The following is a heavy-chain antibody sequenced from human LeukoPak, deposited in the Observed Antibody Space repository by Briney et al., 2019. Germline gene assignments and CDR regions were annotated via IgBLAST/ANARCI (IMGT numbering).Heavy chain of an antibody. V-gene: IGHV4-4*02. J-gene: IGHJ5*02. D-gene: IGHD2-15*01. CDR3: ARGRYCSGGSCYSGAWFDP. CDR1: GGSISSSNW. Sequence: SETLSLTCAVSGGSISSSNWWSWVRQPPGKGLEWIGEIYHSGSTNYNPSLKSRVTISVDKSKNQFSLKLSSVTAADTAVYYCARGRYCSGGSCYSGAWFDPWGQGTLVTVSS. CDR2: IYHSGST.